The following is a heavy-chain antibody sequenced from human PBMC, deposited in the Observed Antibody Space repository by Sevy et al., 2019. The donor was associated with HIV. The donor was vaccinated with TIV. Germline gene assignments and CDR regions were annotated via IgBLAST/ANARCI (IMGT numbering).Heavy chain of an antibody. CDR2: ISDDSRYI. V-gene: IGHV3-21*04. CDR3: ARDFTVFGVVSGIDY. CDR1: GFTFRTYS. J-gene: IGHJ4*02. D-gene: IGHD3-3*01. Sequence: GGSLRLSCAASGFTFRTYSMNWVRQAPGKGLEWLSSISDDSRYIYSSDSVKGRFTISRANAKNFLFLQMNNLRVEDTAIYYCARDFTVFGVVSGIDYWGQGNLVTVSS.